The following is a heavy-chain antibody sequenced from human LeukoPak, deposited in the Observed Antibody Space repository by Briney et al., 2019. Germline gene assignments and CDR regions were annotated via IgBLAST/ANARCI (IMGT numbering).Heavy chain of an antibody. Sequence: SQTLSLTCAISGYSVSTNSAAWNWIRQSPSRGLEWLGRTYYRSKYYFDYAVSVKSRITINPDTSKNQFSLQLKSVTPEDTAVYYCARGFVDFWSGSGFDYWGQGTLVTVSS. D-gene: IGHD3-3*01. CDR2: TYYRSKYYF. J-gene: IGHJ4*02. V-gene: IGHV6-1*01. CDR1: GYSVSTNSAA. CDR3: ARGFVDFWSGSGFDY.